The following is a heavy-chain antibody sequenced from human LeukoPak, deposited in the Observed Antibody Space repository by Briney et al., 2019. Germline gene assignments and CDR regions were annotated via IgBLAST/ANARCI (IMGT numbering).Heavy chain of an antibody. CDR3: ARGRSRFDP. J-gene: IGHJ5*02. CDR1: GGSISSYY. V-gene: IGHV4-59*01. CDR2: IYYSGST. Sequence: SETLSLTCTVSGGSISSYYWSWIRQPPGKGLEWIGYIYYSGSTNYNPSLKSRVTISVDTSKNQFSLKLSSVTAADTAVHYCARGRSRFDPWGQGTLVTVSS.